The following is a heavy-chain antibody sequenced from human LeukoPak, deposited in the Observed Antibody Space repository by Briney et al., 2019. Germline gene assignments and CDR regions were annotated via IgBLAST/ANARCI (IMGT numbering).Heavy chain of an antibody. V-gene: IGHV3-30*02. D-gene: IGHD1-1*01. CDR2: IRYDGSNK. Sequence: PGGSLRLSCAASGFTFSSYGMHWVRQAPGKGLEWVAFIRYDGSNKYYADSVKGRFTISRDNSKNTLYLQMNSLRAEDTAVYYCAKDGRYNWNDLTVDYWGQGTLVTVSS. CDR3: AKDGRYNWNDLTVDY. CDR1: GFTFSSYG. J-gene: IGHJ4*02.